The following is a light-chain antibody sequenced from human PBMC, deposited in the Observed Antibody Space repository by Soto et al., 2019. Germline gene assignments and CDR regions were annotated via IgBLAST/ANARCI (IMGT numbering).Light chain of an antibody. CDR3: LQDYNSFG. CDR1: QGIRND. V-gene: IGKV1-6*01. J-gene: IGKJ5*01. CDR2: AAS. Sequence: AIQMTQSPSSLSASVGDRVTITCRASQGIRNDLGWYQQKPGKAPKLLIYAASSLQSGVPSRCSGSGYGTDFTLTISSLQPEDFATYYCLQDYNSFGFGQGTRLDIK.